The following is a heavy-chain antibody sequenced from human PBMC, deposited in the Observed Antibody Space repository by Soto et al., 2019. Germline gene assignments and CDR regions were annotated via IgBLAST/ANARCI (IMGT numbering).Heavy chain of an antibody. CDR1: GCTFGNTA. V-gene: IGHV1-69*12. CDR2: IVPLFGTA. CDR3: ARDGDPGYSFWSGPLGGGRFDP. Sequence: QVQLVQSGAEVKEPGSSVNGSCKTSGCTFGNTAVTWVRQVPGEGLGRIGGIVPLFGTANYAQKLRGRVMITADESTSTAYMVLSSLRSADTAIYYCARDGDPGYSFWSGPLGGGRFDPWGQGTLVTVSS. J-gene: IGHJ5*02. D-gene: IGHD3-3*01.